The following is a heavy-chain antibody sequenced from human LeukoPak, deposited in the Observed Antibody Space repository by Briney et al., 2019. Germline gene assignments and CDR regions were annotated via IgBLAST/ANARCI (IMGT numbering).Heavy chain of an antibody. D-gene: IGHD4-17*01. CDR3: ARLPVTNGWFDP. Sequence: GESLQISCKGSGYSFTNYWIAWVRPMPGKGLEWMGIIYPGDSDTRYSPSFQGQVTISADKSISTAYLQWSSLKASDTAMYYCARLPVTNGWFDPWGQGTLVTVSS. V-gene: IGHV5-51*01. J-gene: IGHJ5*02. CDR1: GYSFTNYW. CDR2: IYPGDSDT.